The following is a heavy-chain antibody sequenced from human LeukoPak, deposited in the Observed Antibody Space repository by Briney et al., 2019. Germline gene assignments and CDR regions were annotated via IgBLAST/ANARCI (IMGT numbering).Heavy chain of an antibody. Sequence: ASVKVSCKASGYTFTSYYMHWVRQAPGQGLEWMGIINPSGGSTSYAQKLQGRVTMTTDTSTSTAYMELRSLRSGDTAVYYCARDDRRLWFGELFSDYWGQGTLVTVSS. D-gene: IGHD3-10*01. J-gene: IGHJ4*02. CDR2: INPSGGST. CDR1: GYTFTSYY. V-gene: IGHV1-46*01. CDR3: ARDDRRLWFGELFSDY.